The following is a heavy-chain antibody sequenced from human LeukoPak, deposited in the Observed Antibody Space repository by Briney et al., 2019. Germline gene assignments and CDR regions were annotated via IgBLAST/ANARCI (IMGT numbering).Heavy chain of an antibody. CDR3: AKDRSMILEWLTDY. V-gene: IGHV3-23*01. D-gene: IGHD3-3*01. CDR1: GFTFSSYA. Sequence: PGGSLRLSCAASGFTFSSYAMSWVRQAPGKGLEWVSAISGSGGSTYYADSVKGRVTIFRDTSKNCVYLEMNSLGAEDTAVYYCAKDRSMILEWLTDYWGQGTLVTVSS. CDR2: ISGSGGST. J-gene: IGHJ4*02.